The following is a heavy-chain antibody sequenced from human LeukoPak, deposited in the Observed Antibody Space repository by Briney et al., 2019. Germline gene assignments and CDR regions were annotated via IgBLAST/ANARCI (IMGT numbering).Heavy chain of an antibody. J-gene: IGHJ5*01. CDR1: GGSIIIHF. Sequence: SETLSLTCFVSGGSIIIHFWSWIRQPPGKGREWIGYIHYSGSTNYNPSLNSRVTISPATCKNQLFLLLNSVTAADTAVYYCAKLVWLGESPGSWFDSWGQGTLVTVSS. CDR2: IHYSGST. CDR3: AKLVWLGESPGSWFDS. V-gene: IGHV4-59*11. D-gene: IGHD3-10*01.